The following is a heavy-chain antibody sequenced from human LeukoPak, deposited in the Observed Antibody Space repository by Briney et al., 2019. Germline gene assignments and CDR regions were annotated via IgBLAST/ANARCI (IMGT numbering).Heavy chain of an antibody. CDR2: IIPIFGTA. J-gene: IGHJ6*03. V-gene: IGHV1-69*06. Sequence: SVKVSCTASGGTFSSYAISWVRQAPGQGLEWMGGIIPIFGTANYAQKFQGRVTITADKSTSTAYMELSSLRSEDTAVYYCAKRSALRYYYMDVWGKGTTVTVSS. CDR3: AKRSALRYYYMDV. CDR1: GGTFSSYA.